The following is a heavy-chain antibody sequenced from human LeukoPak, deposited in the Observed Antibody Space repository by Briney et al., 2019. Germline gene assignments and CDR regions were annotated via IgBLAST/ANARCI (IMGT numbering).Heavy chain of an antibody. CDR2: INPNSGGT. Sequence: GASVKVSCKASGYTFTGYYMHRVRQAPGQGLEWMGWINPNSGGTNYAQKFQGRVTMTRDTSISTAYMELSRLRSDDTAVYYCARDRGYDSALDYWGQGTLVTVSS. CDR3: ARDRGYDSALDY. D-gene: IGHD5-12*01. CDR1: GYTFTGYY. J-gene: IGHJ4*02. V-gene: IGHV1-2*02.